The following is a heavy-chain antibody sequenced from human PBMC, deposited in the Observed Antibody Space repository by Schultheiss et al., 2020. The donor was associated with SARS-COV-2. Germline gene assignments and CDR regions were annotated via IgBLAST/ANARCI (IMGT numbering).Heavy chain of an antibody. D-gene: IGHD6-13*01. Sequence: SETLSLTCAVSGYSISSGYYWGWIRQPPGKGLEWIGSIYHSGSTYYNPSLKSRVTISVDTSKNQFSLKLSSVTAADTAVYYCAREAGNFCVDVWGQGTTVTVSS. CDR1: GYSISSGYY. V-gene: IGHV4-38-2*02. CDR2: IYHSGST. J-gene: IGHJ6*02. CDR3: AREAGNFCVDV.